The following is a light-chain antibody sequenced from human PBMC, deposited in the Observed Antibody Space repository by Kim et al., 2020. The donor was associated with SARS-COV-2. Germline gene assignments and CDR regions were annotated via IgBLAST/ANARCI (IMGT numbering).Light chain of an antibody. CDR2: QDS. Sequence: SYELTQPHSVSVSPGQTASITCSGDKLGDKYACWYQQKPGQSPVLVIYQDSKRPSGIPERFSGSNSGNTATLTISGTQAMDEADYHCQAWDSSTVVFGGGTQLTVL. V-gene: IGLV3-1*01. CDR1: KLGDKY. J-gene: IGLJ2*01. CDR3: QAWDSSTVV.